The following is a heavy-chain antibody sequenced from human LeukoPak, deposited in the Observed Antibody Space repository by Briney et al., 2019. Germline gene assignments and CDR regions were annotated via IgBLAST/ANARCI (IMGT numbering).Heavy chain of an antibody. V-gene: IGHV4-39*01. J-gene: IGHJ4*02. D-gene: IGHD2-15*01. CDR1: GGSISIDSYY. Sequence: SETLSLTCALSGGSISIDSYYWGWICQPPGKGLDWIVSSYSGWTTYYNPSLKSRVTISVYTSKNQFSLKLTSVTAADAAAYYCARHSRNCSGGYCYLYYWGQGTLVTVSS. CDR2: SYSGWTT. CDR3: ARHSRNCSGGYCYLYY.